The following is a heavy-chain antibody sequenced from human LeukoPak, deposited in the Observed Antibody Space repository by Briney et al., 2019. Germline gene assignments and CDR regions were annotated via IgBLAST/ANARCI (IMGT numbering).Heavy chain of an antibody. V-gene: IGHV3-21*01. D-gene: IGHD3-22*01. J-gene: IGHJ6*02. Sequence: GGSLRHSCAASGFTFSSYSMNWVRQAPGKGLEWVSSISSSSSYIYYADSVKGRFTISRDNAKNSLYLQMNSLRAEDTAVYYCARDIGGGLLHDYYYYYGMDVWGQGTTVTVSS. CDR2: ISSSSSYI. CDR3: ARDIGGGLLHDYYYYYGMDV. CDR1: GFTFSSYS.